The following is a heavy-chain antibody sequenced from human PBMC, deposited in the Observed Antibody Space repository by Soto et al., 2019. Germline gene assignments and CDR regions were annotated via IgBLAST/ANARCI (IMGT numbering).Heavy chain of an antibody. CDR2: IYYSGST. J-gene: IGHJ6*02. V-gene: IGHV4-59*01. CDR3: ARDGAGIVGTGYYYYGMDV. D-gene: IGHD1-26*01. CDR1: GGSISSYY. Sequence: SETLSLTCTVSGGSISSYYWSWIRQPPGKGLEWIGYIYYSGSTNYNPSLKSRVTISVDTSKNQFSLKLSSVTAADTAVYYCARDGAGIVGTGYYYYGMDVWGQGTTVTVSS.